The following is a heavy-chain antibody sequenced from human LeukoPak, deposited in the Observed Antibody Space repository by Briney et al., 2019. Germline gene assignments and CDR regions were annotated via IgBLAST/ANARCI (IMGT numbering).Heavy chain of an antibody. CDR2: ISSSSSYM. V-gene: IGHV3-21*01. CDR3: ARDVRDIVVVGYYYYYMDV. CDR1: GFTFSSYS. Sequence: GGSLRLSCAASGFTFSSYSMNWVRQAPGKGLEWVSSISSSSSYMYYADSVKGRFTISRDNAKNSLYLQMNSLRAEDTAVYYCARDVRDIVVVGYYYYYMDVWGKGTTVTVSS. D-gene: IGHD2-2*01. J-gene: IGHJ6*03.